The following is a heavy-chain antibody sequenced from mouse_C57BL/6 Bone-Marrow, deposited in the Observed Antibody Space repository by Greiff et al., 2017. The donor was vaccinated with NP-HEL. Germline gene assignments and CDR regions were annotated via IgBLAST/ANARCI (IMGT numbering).Heavy chain of an antibody. CDR2: IHPNSGST. V-gene: IGHV1-64*01. Sequence: QVHVKQPGAELVKPGASVKLSCKASGYTFTSYWMHWVKQRPGQGLEWIGMIHPNSGSTNYNEKFKSKATLTVDKSSSTAYMQLSSLTSEDSAVYYCARKGYDYDGAFAYWGQGTLVTVSA. CDR1: GYTFTSYW. D-gene: IGHD2-4*01. CDR3: ARKGYDYDGAFAY. J-gene: IGHJ3*01.